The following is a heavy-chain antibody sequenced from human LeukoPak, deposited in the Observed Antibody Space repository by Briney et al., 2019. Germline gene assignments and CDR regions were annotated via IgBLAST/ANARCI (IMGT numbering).Heavy chain of an antibody. CDR1: GGSISSGSYY. D-gene: IGHD3-3*02. CDR3: ARQRADRIFGVVMGFGLDY. V-gene: IGHV4-61*02. Sequence: PSETLSLTCTVSGGSISSGSYYWSWIRQPAGKGLEWIGRIYTTGSANYNPSLKSRVTMSVDTSKNQFSLKLSSVTAADTAVYYCARQRADRIFGVVMGFGLDYWGRGTLVTVSS. J-gene: IGHJ4*02. CDR2: IYTTGSA.